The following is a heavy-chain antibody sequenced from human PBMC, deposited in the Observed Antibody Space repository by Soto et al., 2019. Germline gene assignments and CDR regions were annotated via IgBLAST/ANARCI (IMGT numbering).Heavy chain of an antibody. Sequence: EVQLLESGGGLVQPGGSLRLSCAASGFTFSSYAMSWVREAPGKGLEWVSAISGSGGSTYYADSVKGRFTISRDNSKNTLYLQMNSLRAEDTAVYYCAKDLGAYHYYGMDVWGQGTTVTVSS. CDR1: GFTFSSYA. CDR3: AKDLGAYHYYGMDV. J-gene: IGHJ6*02. CDR2: ISGSGGST. V-gene: IGHV3-23*01.